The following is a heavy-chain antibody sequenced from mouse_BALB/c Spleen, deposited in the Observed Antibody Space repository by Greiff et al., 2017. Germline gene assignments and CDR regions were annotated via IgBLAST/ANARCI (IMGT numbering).Heavy chain of an antibody. CDR3: ARDDYDVHYAMDY. CDR1: GYNFTSYW. D-gene: IGHD2-4*01. CDR2: IYPGSGST. Sequence: QVQLQQPGAELVKPGTSVKLSCKASGYNFTSYWINWVKLRPGQGLEWIGDIYPGSGSTNYNEKFKSKATLTVDTSSSTAYMQLSSLASEDSALYYCARDDYDVHYAMDYWGQGTSVTVSS. V-gene: IGHV1-55*01. J-gene: IGHJ4*01.